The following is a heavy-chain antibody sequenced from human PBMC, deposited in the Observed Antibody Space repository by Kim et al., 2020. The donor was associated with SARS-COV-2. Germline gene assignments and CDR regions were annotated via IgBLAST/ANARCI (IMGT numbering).Heavy chain of an antibody. D-gene: IGHD1-26*01. CDR1: GGSISSSSYY. CDR2: IYYSGST. V-gene: IGHV4-39*01. Sequence: SETLSLTCTVSGGSISSSSYYWGWIRQPPGKGLEWIGSIYYSGSTYYNPSLKSRVTISVDTSKNQFSLKLSSVTAADTAVYYCASGWEQRGGFDYWGQGTLVTVSS. J-gene: IGHJ4*02. CDR3: ASGWEQRGGFDY.